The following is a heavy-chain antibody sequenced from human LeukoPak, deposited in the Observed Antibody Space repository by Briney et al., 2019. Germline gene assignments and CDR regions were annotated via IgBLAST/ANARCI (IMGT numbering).Heavy chain of an antibody. CDR3: ARDRTAMVSGFRYYYYGMDV. Sequence: SETLSLTCTVSGGSISSYHWSWIRQPPGKGLEWIGYIYYSGSTNYNPSLKSRVTISVDTSKNQFSLKLSSVTAADTAVYYCARDRTAMVSGFRYYYYGMDVWGKGTTVTVSS. V-gene: IGHV4-59*01. CDR2: IYYSGST. D-gene: IGHD5-18*01. J-gene: IGHJ6*04. CDR1: GGSISSYH.